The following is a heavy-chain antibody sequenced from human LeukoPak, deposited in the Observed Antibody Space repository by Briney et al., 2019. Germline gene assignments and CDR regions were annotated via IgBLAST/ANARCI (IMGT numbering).Heavy chain of an antibody. CDR3: ARDLDYIDY. CDR1: GYTFTSNY. V-gene: IGHV1-46*01. D-gene: IGHD3/OR15-3a*01. J-gene: IGHJ4*02. CDR2: ISPSGGST. Sequence: ASVKVSCKAFGYTFTSNYMHWVRQAPGQGPEWMGVISPSGGSTTYAQMFQGRVTMTRDLSTSTVYMELSSLRFEDTAVYYCARDLDYIDYWGQGTLVTVSS.